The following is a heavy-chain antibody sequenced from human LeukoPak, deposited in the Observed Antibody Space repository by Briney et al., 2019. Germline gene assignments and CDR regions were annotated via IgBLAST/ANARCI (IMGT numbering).Heavy chain of an antibody. V-gene: IGHV3-43D*04. D-gene: IGHD1-1*01. CDR2: ISWDGGST. CDR1: GFTFDDYA. CDR3: AKDSEGGTYYFDY. Sequence: PGGSLRLSXAASGFTFDDYAMHWVRQAPGKGLEWISLISWDGGSTYYADSVKGRFTISRDNSKNSLYLQMNSLRAEDTALYYCAKDSEGGTYYFDYWGQGTLVTVSS. J-gene: IGHJ4*02.